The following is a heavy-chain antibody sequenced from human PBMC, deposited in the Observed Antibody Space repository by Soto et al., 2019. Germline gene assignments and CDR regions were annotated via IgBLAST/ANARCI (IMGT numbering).Heavy chain of an antibody. V-gene: IGHV3-23*01. J-gene: IGHJ4*02. CDR1: GFTFSSYA. D-gene: IGHD1-26*01. CDR3: ARRGSGSYYDY. Sequence: EVQLLESGGGLVQPGGSLRLSCAASGFTFSSYAMRWVGQAPVKGLEWVSAISGSRDSTYYADSVKGRFTISRDNSKNTLYLQMNSLRAEDTAVYYCARRGSGSYYDYWGQGTLVTVSS. CDR2: ISGSRDST.